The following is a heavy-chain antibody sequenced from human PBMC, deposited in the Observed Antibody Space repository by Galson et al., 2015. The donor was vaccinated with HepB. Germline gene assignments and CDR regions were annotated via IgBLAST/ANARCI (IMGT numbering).Heavy chain of an antibody. Sequence: SQRLSCAASGFTFSSYGMHWVRQAPGKGLEWVAFIRYDGSNKYYADSVKGRFTISRDNSKNTLYLQMNSLRAEDTAVYYCAKDNYYDSSYFDYWGQGTLVTVSS. V-gene: IGHV3-30*02. D-gene: IGHD3-22*01. CDR2: IRYDGSNK. J-gene: IGHJ4*02. CDR3: AKDNYYDSSYFDY. CDR1: GFTFSSYG.